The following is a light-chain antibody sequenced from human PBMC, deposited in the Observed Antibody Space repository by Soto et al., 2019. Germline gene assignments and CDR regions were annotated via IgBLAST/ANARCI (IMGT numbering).Light chain of an antibody. V-gene: IGKV3D-20*02. CDR2: GAS. CDR1: PSVSNNY. CDR3: YQRSTWPPTWT. Sequence: EIVSTQSPGTLSLPPGARATLQRRARPSVSNNYLAWYQQNTGQAPRLLIYGASNRATGIPDRFSGSGSVTDFTLNISSLEPEDFAGYYCYQRSTWPPTWTCGPPTTVAIK. J-gene: IGKJ1*01.